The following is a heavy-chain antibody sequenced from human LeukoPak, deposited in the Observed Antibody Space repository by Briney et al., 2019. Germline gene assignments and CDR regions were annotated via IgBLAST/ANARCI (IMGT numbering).Heavy chain of an antibody. V-gene: IGHV1-69*05. D-gene: IGHD3-22*01. CDR2: IIPIFGTA. CDR3: ARGNSDSSDY. Sequence: SVKVSCKASGYTFTSYYMHWVRQAPGQGLEWMGRIIPIFGTANYAQKFQGRVTITTDESTSTAYMELSRLRSDDTAVYYCARGNSDSSDYWGQGTLVTVSS. J-gene: IGHJ4*02. CDR1: GYTFTSYY.